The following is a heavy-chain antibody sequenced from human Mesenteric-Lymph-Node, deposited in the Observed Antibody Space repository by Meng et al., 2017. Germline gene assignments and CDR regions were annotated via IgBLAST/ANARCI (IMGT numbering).Heavy chain of an antibody. CDR2: IYYSGST. J-gene: IGHJ5*02. D-gene: IGHD3-22*01. Sequence: VQLQESGPGLVKPSETLSLTCTVSGGSISSYYWSWIRQPPGKGLEWIGYIYYSGSTNYNPSLKSRVTISVDTSKNQFSLKLSSVTAADTAVYYCARDNYDPDLPHLNNWFDPWGQGTLVTVSS. CDR3: ARDNYDPDLPHLNNWFDP. V-gene: IGHV4-59*01. CDR1: GGSISSYY.